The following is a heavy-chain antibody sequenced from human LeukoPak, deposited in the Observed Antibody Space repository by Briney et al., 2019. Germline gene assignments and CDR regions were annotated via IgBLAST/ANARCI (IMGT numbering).Heavy chain of an antibody. D-gene: IGHD3-22*01. CDR3: ARDPYYYDSSGYYYPRYWLDP. V-gene: IGHV1-3*01. Sequence: GASVKVSCKASGYTFTSYAMHWVRQAPGQRLEWMGWINAGNGNTKYSQKFQGRVTITRDTSASTAYMELSSLRSEDTAVYYCARDPYYYDSSGYYYPRYWLDPWGQGTLVTVSS. CDR1: GYTFTSYA. J-gene: IGHJ5*02. CDR2: INAGNGNT.